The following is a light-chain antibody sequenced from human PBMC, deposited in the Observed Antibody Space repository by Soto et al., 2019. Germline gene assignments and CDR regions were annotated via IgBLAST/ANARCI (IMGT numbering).Light chain of an antibody. CDR1: NMGSKS. CDR3: QVWDSSSDHRNVV. Sequence: SYELTQPPSVSVAPGKTARITCGGNNMGSKSVHWYQQKPGQAPVLVIYYDSDRPSGIPERFSGSNSGSTATLTISRVEAGDEADYYCQVWDSSSDHRNVVFGGGTKLTVL. CDR2: YDS. J-gene: IGLJ2*01. V-gene: IGLV3-21*04.